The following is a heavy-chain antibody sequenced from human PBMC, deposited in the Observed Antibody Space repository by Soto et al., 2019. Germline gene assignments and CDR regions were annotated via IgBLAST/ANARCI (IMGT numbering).Heavy chain of an antibody. CDR3: ARITGPSGQNAFDI. CDR2: IIPIFGTA. J-gene: IGHJ3*02. CDR1: GYTFTSYA. D-gene: IGHD6-6*01. Sequence: QVQLVQSGDEVKKPGASVKVSCKASGYTFTSYAISWVRQAPGQGLEWMGGIIPIFGTANYAQKFQGRVTITAHESTSTAYMELSSLRSEDMAVYYCARITGPSGQNAFDIWCQGTMVTVSA. V-gene: IGHV1-69*13.